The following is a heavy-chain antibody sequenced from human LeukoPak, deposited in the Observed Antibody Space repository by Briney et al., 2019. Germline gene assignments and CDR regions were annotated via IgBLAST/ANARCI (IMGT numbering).Heavy chain of an antibody. D-gene: IGHD5-18*01. V-gene: IGHV4-34*09. CDR1: GGSFSGYY. J-gene: IGHJ4*02. CDR3: ARDRIGWIQLDY. Sequence: SETLSLTCAVYGGSFSGYYWSWIRQPPGKGLEWIGEINHSGSTNYNPSLKSRVTISVDTSKNQLSLNLTSVTAADTAVFYCARDRIGWIQLDYWGQGTLVTVSS. CDR2: INHSGST.